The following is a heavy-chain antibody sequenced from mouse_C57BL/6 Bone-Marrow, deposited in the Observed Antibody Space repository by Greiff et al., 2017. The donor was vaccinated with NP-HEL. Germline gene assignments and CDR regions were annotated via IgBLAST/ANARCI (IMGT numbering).Heavy chain of an antibody. V-gene: IGHV14-4*01. Sequence: VQLQQSGAELVRPGASVKLSCTASGFNIKDDYMHWVKQRPEQGLEWIGWIDPENGDTEYASKFQGKATITADTSSNTAYLQLSSLTSEDTAVYYCTTFCSYDFDYWGQGTTLTVSS. CDR3: TTFCSYDFDY. D-gene: IGHD1-1*01. CDR1: GFNIKDDY. CDR2: IDPENGDT. J-gene: IGHJ2*01.